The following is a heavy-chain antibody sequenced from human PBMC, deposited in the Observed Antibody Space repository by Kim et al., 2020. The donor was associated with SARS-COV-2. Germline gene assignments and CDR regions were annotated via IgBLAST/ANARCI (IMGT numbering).Heavy chain of an antibody. D-gene: IGHD3-10*01. J-gene: IGHJ4*02. CDR1: GGSFSGYY. V-gene: IGHV4-34*01. CDR2: INHSGST. Sequence: SETLSLTCAVYGGSFSGYYWSWIRQPPGKGLEWIGEINHSGSTNYNPSLKSRVTISVDTSKNQFSLKLSSVTAADTAVYYCARGHVTSPGHYFDYWGQGTLVTVSS. CDR3: ARGHVTSPGHYFDY.